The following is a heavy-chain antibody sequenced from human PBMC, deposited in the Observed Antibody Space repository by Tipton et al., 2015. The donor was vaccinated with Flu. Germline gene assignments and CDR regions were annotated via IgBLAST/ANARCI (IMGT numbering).Heavy chain of an antibody. V-gene: IGHV4-61*02. Sequence: TLSLTCTVSGGSISSGSYYWSWIRQPAGKGLEWIGRIYTSGSTNYNPSLKSRVTISVDTSKNQFSLKLSSVTAADTAVYYCARDTVGANYFDDWGQGTLVTVPS. J-gene: IGHJ4*02. D-gene: IGHD1-26*01. CDR2: IYTSGST. CDR3: ARDTVGANYFDD. CDR1: GGSISSGSYY.